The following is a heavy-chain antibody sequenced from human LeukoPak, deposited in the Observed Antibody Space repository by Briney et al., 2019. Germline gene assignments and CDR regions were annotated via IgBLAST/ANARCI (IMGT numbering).Heavy chain of an antibody. CDR1: GGTFSGYY. D-gene: IGHD3-16*01. CDR3: ARGAPWGYGMDV. V-gene: IGHV4-34*01. J-gene: IGHJ6*02. Sequence: ASETLSLTCAVYGGTFSGYYWSWIRQPPGKGLEWIGEINHSGSTNYNPSLKSRVTISVDTSKNQFSLKLSSVTAADTAVYYCARGAPWGYGMDVWGQGTTVTVSS. CDR2: INHSGST.